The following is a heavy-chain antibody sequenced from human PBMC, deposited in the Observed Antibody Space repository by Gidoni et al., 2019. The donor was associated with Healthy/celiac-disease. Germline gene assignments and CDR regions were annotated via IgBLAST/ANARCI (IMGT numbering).Heavy chain of an antibody. Sequence: QLQLQESGPGLVKPSETLSLTCTVSGGSISSSSYYWGWIRQPPGKGLEWIGSIYYSGSTYYNPSLKSRVTISVDTSKNQFSLKLSSVTAADTAVYYCARHPRNYYDSRGYFDYWGQGTLVTVSS. CDR1: GGSISSSSYY. D-gene: IGHD3-22*01. J-gene: IGHJ4*02. CDR3: ARHPRNYYDSRGYFDY. CDR2: IYYSGST. V-gene: IGHV4-39*01.